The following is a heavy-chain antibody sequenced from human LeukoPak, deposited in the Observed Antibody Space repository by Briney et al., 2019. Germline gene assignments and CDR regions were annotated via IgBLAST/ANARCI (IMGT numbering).Heavy chain of an antibody. J-gene: IGHJ3*02. CDR2: IKSKTDGGTT. CDR3: TTDYGSGSYRGAFDI. Sequence: GRSLRLSCAASGFTFSNAWMSWVRQAPGKGLEWVGRIKSKTDGGTTDYAAPVKGRFTISRDDSKNTLYLQMNSLKTEDTAVYYCTTDYGSGSYRGAFDIWGQGTMVTVSS. D-gene: IGHD3-10*01. V-gene: IGHV3-15*01. CDR1: GFTFSNAW.